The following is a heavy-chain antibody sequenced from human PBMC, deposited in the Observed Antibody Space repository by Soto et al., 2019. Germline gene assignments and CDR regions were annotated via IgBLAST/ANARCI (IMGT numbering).Heavy chain of an antibody. CDR3: ARWPYSSSWYAKIRDWYFDL. CDR1: GFTFSDYY. CDR2: ISSSSSYT. D-gene: IGHD6-13*01. V-gene: IGHV3-11*06. Sequence: QVQLVESGGGLVKPGGSLRLSCAASGFTFSDYYMSWIRQAPGKGLEWVSYISSSSSYTNYADSVKGRFTISRDNAKNSLYLQMNSLRAEDTAVYYCARWPYSSSWYAKIRDWYFDLWGRGTLVTVSS. J-gene: IGHJ2*01.